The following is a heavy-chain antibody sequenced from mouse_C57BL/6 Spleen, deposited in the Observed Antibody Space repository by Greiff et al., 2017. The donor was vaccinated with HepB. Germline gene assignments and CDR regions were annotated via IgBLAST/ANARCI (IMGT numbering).Heavy chain of an antibody. J-gene: IGHJ3*01. CDR3: ARGGFYYGSSLAWFAY. V-gene: IGHV5-4*01. D-gene: IGHD1-1*01. CDR1: GFTFSSYA. CDR2: ISDGGSYT. Sequence: VQLKESGGGLVKPGGSLKLSCAASGFTFSSYAMSWVRQTPEKRLEWVATISDGGSYTYYPDNVKGRFTISRDNAKNNLYLQMSHLKSEDTAMYYCARGGFYYGSSLAWFAYWGQGTLVTVSA.